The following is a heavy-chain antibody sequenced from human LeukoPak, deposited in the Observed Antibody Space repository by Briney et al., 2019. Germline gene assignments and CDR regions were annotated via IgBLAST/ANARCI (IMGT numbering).Heavy chain of an antibody. CDR2: IWYDGSNK. CDR1: GFTFSGYG. V-gene: IGHV3-33*08. D-gene: IGHD1-14*01. Sequence: GGSLRLSCAASGFTFSGYGMHWVRQAPGKGLEWVAIIWYDGSNKYYADSVKGRFTISRDNSKNTLFLQMNSLGAEDTAVYYCVRRSGSPDHAFDIWGQGTMVTVSS. CDR3: VRRSGSPDHAFDI. J-gene: IGHJ3*02.